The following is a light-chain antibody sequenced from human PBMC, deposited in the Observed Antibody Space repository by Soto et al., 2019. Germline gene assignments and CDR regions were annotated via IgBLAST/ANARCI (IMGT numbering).Light chain of an antibody. CDR3: QQYTNYPWT. Sequence: DIQMTQSPPTLSASVGDRVTITCRASQSISSWVAWYQQRPGKAPNLLIYDVSSLESGVPSRFRGSGSGTEFTLAISSLQPDDFATYYCQQYTNYPWTFGQGTKVEIK. CDR1: QSISSW. J-gene: IGKJ1*01. CDR2: DVS. V-gene: IGKV1-5*01.